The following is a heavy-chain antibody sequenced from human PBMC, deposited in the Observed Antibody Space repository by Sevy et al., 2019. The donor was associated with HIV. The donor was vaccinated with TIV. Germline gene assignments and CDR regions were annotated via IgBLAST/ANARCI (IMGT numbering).Heavy chain of an antibody. J-gene: IGHJ6*02. CDR1: GFAVSDNC. V-gene: IGHV3-53*01. Sequence: GGSLRLSCAVSGFAVSDNCMSWVRQSPGKGLEWVSVIFSGGRTSYADSVMGRFTVSRENSTNTLYLQMDNLRAEDTATYYCARDRVVHNDYIFVAYYYGMDVWGQGTTVTVSS. D-gene: IGHD4-4*01. CDR2: IFSGGRT. CDR3: ARDRVVHNDYIFVAYYYGMDV.